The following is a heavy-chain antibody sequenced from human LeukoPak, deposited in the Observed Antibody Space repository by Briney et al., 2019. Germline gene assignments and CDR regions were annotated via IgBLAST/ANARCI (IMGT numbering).Heavy chain of an antibody. CDR1: GGSISSYY. Sequence: SETLSLTCTVSGGSISSYYWSWIRQPPGKGLEWIGYIYYSGSTYYNPSLKSRVTISVDTSKNQFSLKLSSVTAADTAVYYCARADPASWFDPWGQGTLVTVSS. CDR2: IYYSGST. CDR3: ARADPASWFDP. D-gene: IGHD6-25*01. J-gene: IGHJ5*02. V-gene: IGHV4-30-4*08.